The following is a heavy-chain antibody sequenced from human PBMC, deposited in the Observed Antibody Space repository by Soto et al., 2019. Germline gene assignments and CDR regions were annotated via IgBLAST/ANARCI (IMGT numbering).Heavy chain of an antibody. J-gene: IGHJ4*02. Sequence: EVQLVESGGGLVKPGGSLRLSCAASGFTFSNAWMSWVRQAPGKGLEWVGRIKSKTDGGTTDYAAPVKGRFTISRDDSRNTLYLQMNSLKSEDTAVYYCSSPRLSGTYGVWDCWGQGALVTVSS. CDR3: SSPRLSGTYGVWDC. D-gene: IGHD1-26*01. CDR2: IKSKTDGGTT. V-gene: IGHV3-15*01. CDR1: GFTFSNAW.